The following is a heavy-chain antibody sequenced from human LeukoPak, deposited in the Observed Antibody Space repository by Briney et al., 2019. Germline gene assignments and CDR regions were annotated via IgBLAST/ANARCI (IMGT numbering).Heavy chain of an antibody. CDR3: ARDYYSRFDP. CDR2: IFYSGST. J-gene: IGHJ5*02. CDR1: SGSISTSNYY. D-gene: IGHD1-26*01. V-gene: IGHV4-39*07. Sequence: SETLSLTCTVSSGSISTSNYYWGWVRQPPGKALEWIGNIFYSGSTYYNPSLKSRVTISVDTSKNQLSLKLSSVTAADTAVYYCARDYYSRFDPWGQGTLVTVSS.